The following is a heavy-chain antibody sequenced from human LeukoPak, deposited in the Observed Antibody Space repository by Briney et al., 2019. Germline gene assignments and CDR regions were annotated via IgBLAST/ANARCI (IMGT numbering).Heavy chain of an antibody. D-gene: IGHD4-11*01. CDR2: MYTSGRT. J-gene: IGHJ5*02. CDR1: GGSISSYY. CDR3: ARSDYKNYFDP. Sequence: SETLSLTCTVSGGSISSYYWSWIRQPAGKGLEWIGHMYTSGRTNYNPSLKSRVTVSLDTSKNQFSLKLTSVTAADTAVYYCARSDYKNYFDPWGQGTLVTVSS. V-gene: IGHV4-4*07.